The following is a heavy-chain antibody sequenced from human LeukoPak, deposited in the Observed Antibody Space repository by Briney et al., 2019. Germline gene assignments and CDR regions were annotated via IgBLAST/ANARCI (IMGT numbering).Heavy chain of an antibody. D-gene: IGHD6-19*01. CDR2: IRYDGSNK. V-gene: IGHV3-30*02. CDR1: GFTFSSYG. CDR3: AKALYMPGIAVAGSDY. J-gene: IGHJ4*02. Sequence: GGSLRLSCAASGFTFSSYGMHWVRQAPGKGLEWVAFIRYDGSNKYHADSVKGRFTISRDNSKNTLYLQMNSLRAEDTAVYYCAKALYMPGIAVAGSDYWGQGTLVTVSS.